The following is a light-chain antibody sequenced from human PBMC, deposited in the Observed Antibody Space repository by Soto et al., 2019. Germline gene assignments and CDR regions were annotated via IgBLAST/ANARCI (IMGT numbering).Light chain of an antibody. V-gene: IGKV3-15*01. J-gene: IGKJ2*01. CDR2: RSS. CDR1: QSISNN. CDR3: QQCDNWPYT. Sequence: EIVMTQSPATLSVSPGERVILSCRASQSISNNLAWYQQKPGQAPRLLIYRSSTRATGIPDSFSGSGSGTEFALTISSLQSEDVAVYYCQQCDNWPYTFGQGTKLEI.